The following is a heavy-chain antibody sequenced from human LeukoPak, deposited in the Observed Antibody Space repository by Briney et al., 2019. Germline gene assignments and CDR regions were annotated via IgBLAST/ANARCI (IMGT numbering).Heavy chain of an antibody. CDR2: IYYSGST. J-gene: IGHJ5*02. CDR3: ARRGRYSSSIDP. Sequence: SETLSVTCTVSGGSISTYYWSWIRQPPGNGLEWIGYIYYSGSTNYNPSLKSRVTISVDTSKNQFSLKLSSVTAADTAVYYCARRGRYSSSIDPWGQGTLVTVSS. D-gene: IGHD6-13*01. CDR1: GGSISTYY. V-gene: IGHV4-59*08.